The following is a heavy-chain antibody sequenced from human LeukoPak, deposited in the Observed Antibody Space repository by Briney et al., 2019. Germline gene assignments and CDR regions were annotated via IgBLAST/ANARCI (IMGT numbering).Heavy chain of an antibody. CDR1: GYTFTSYG. Sequence: ASVKVSCKTSGYTFTSYGISWVRQAPGQGLEWMGWINPYNGNTNSAQKLQGRVTMTTDTSTSTAYMELRSLRSDDTAVYYCARDELLGYGMDVWGQGTTVTVSS. CDR3: ARDELLGYGMDV. V-gene: IGHV1-18*01. J-gene: IGHJ6*02. D-gene: IGHD2-21*02. CDR2: INPYNGNT.